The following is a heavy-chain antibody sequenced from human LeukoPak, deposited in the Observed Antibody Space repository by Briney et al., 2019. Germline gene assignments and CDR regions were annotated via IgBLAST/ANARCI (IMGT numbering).Heavy chain of an antibody. V-gene: IGHV4-59*01. J-gene: IGHJ6*02. D-gene: IGHD3-22*01. CDR3: ARSYYYDSSGYSYYYYYGMDV. CDR2: IYYSGST. CDR1: GVSISSYY. Sequence: SETLSLTCTVSGVSISSYYWSWLRQPPGKGLEWIGYIYYSGSTNYNPSLKSRVTISVDTSKNQFSLKLSSVTAADTAVYYCARSYYYDSSGYSYYYYYGMDVWGQGTTVTVSS.